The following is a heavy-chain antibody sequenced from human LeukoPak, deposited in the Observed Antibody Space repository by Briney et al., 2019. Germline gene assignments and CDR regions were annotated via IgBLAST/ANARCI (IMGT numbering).Heavy chain of an antibody. Sequence: SETLSLTCTVSGGSISSYYWSWIRHPPGKGLEWIGYIYYSGSTYYNPSLKSRVTISVDTSKNQFSLKLSSVTAADTAVYYCASSAPNGDYYYYYMDVWGKGTTVTVSS. V-gene: IGHV4-59*08. D-gene: IGHD3-10*01. CDR3: ASSAPNGDYYYYYMDV. J-gene: IGHJ6*03. CDR2: IYYSGST. CDR1: GGSISSYY.